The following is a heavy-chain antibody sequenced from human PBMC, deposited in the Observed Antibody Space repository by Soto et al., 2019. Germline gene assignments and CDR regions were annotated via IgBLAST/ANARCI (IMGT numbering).Heavy chain of an antibody. V-gene: IGHV3-30-3*01. J-gene: IGHJ6*01. CDR3: ARAPPRGIAAPGTWGSGRDG. CDR1: GFSFSSYS. Sequence: PGGSLRLSCTASGFSFSSYSLHWVRQTPGKGLEWVAVISYDGSNKYYADSVKGRFTVSRDSPKNTLFLQMNSLKPEDTAVYYCARAPPRGIAAPGTWGSGRDGCRQGTTVTVSS. D-gene: IGHD6-13*01. CDR2: ISYDGSNK.